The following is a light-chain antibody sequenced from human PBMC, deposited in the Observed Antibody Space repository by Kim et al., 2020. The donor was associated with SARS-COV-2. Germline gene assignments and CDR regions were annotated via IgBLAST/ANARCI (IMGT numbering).Light chain of an antibody. CDR3: NSRDSSGNHWV. CDR2: GKN. J-gene: IGLJ3*02. Sequence: VQKVRYTCQGDSLRRYYASWYQQKPGQAPVLVMYGKNNRPSGIPDRFSGSSSGNTASLTITGAQAEDEGDYYCNSRDSSGNHWVFGGGTQLTVL. V-gene: IGLV3-19*01. CDR1: SLRRYY.